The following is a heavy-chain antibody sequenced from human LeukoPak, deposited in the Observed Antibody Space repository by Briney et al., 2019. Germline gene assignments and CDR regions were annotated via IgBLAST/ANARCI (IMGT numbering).Heavy chain of an antibody. V-gene: IGHV4-30-4*08. CDR2: IYYSGST. CDR1: GGSISSGDYY. J-gene: IGHJ4*02. D-gene: IGHD3-3*01. CDR3: ARGTPTYDFWSGYYTAAFDY. Sequence: PSQTLSLTCTVSGGSISSGDYYWSWIRQPPGKGLEWIGYIYYSGSTYYNPSLKSRVTISVDTSKNQFSLKLSSETAADTAVYYCARGTPTYDFWSGYYTAAFDYWGQGTLVTVSS.